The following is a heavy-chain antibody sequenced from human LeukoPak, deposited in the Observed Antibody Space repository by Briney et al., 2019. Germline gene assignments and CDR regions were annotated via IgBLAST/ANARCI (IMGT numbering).Heavy chain of an antibody. V-gene: IGHV1-69*04. Sequence: SVKVSCKASGGTFSSYAISWVRQAPGQGLEWMGRIIPILGIANYAQRFQGRVTITADKSTSTAYMELSSLRSEDTAVYDCARETSSRFFDYWGQGTLLTVSS. J-gene: IGHJ4*02. CDR2: IIPILGIA. CDR1: GGTFSSYA. CDR3: ARETSSRFFDY.